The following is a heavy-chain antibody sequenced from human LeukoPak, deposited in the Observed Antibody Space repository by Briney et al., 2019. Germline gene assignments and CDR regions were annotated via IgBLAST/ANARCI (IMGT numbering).Heavy chain of an antibody. Sequence: SVKVSCKASGGTFSSYAISWVRQAPGQGLEWMGGIIPIFGTANYAQKFQGRVTITADESTSTAYMELSSLRSEDTAVYYWARGGPGYDYVWGSYRCDYWGQGTLVTVSS. V-gene: IGHV1-69*13. J-gene: IGHJ4*02. CDR1: GGTFSSYA. CDR3: ARGGPGYDYVWGSYRCDY. CDR2: IIPIFGTA. D-gene: IGHD3-16*02.